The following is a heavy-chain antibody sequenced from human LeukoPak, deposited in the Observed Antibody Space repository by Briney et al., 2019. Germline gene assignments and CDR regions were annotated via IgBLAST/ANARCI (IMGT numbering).Heavy chain of an antibody. CDR1: GFTSSSYA. CDR3: AKDGPGCTSTTCRFVPFDP. J-gene: IGHJ5*02. Sequence: GGSLRLSCAASGFTSSSYAMSWVRQAPGKGLQWVSAISGSGGSTYYADSVKGRSTVSRDNSKNTLYLQMDSLRVEDTAVYFCAKDGPGCTSTTCRFVPFDPWGQGTLVTVSS. CDR2: ISGSGGST. V-gene: IGHV3-23*01. D-gene: IGHD2-2*01.